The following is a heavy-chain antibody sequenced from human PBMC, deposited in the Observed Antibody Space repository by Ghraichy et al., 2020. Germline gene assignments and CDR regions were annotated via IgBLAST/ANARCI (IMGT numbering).Heavy chain of an antibody. Sequence: GESLNISCAASGFTFSRYWLTWVRQAPGKGLEWVANIKQDGSEKYYVDSVKGRFSISRDNAKNSLYLQMNSLRGEDTAVYYCAREMTGLYGMDVWGQGTTVTVSS. CDR2: IKQDGSEK. V-gene: IGHV3-7*01. CDR1: GFTFSRYW. CDR3: AREMTGLYGMDV. J-gene: IGHJ6*02.